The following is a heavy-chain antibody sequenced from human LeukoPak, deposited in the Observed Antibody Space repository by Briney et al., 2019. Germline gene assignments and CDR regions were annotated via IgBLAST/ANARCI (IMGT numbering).Heavy chain of an antibody. CDR1: GFTFSSYC. J-gene: IGHJ1*01. D-gene: IGHD4-11*01. CDR2: INGDGSNT. Sequence: GGSLRLSCAASGFTFSSYCMHWVRQAPGRGLVWVSRINGDGSNTTYADSVKGRFTISRDNSKNTLYLQMNSLRAEDTAVYYCAKDVYSSYGHFQYWGQGTLVTVSS. V-gene: IGHV3-74*03. CDR3: AKDVYSSYGHFQY.